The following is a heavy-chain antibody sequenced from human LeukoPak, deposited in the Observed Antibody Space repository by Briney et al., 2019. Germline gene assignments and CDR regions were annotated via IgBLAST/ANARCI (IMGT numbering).Heavy chain of an antibody. D-gene: IGHD2-21*02. CDR3: ATGGQGDPLF. J-gene: IGHJ4*02. V-gene: IGHV1-24*01. CDR1: GYTLTELS. Sequence: ASVKVSGKVSGYTLTELSMHWVGQAPGKGLEWMGGFDPEDGETIYAQKFQGRVTMTEDTSTDTAYMELSSLRSEDTAVYYCATGGQGDPLFWGQGTLVTVSS. CDR2: FDPEDGET.